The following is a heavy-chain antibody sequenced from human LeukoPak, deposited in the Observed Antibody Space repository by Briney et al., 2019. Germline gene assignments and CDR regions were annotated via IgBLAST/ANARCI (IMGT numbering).Heavy chain of an antibody. CDR3: ATDVDFDH. J-gene: IGHJ4*02. D-gene: IGHD5-24*01. Sequence: GWSLRVSCAGSGCTFASYWMHWVGQAPGKGTVWVSRINSDGRSTTYADAVKGRFTISRDNAKGTLYLQMDSLTGEDSGVYYCATDVDFDHWGQGTLVTVSS. CDR1: GCTFASYW. V-gene: IGHV3-74*01. CDR2: INSDGRST.